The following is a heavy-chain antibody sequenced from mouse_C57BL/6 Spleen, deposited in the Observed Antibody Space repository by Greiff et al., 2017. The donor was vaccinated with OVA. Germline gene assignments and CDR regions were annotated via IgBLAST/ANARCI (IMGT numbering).Heavy chain of an antibody. J-gene: IGHJ3*01. CDR3: TRSYYGSRGAWFAY. V-gene: IGHV1-15*01. D-gene: IGHD1-1*01. CDR2: IDPETGGT. CDR1: GYTFTDYE. Sequence: QVQLQQSGAELVRPGASVTLSCKASGYTFTDYEMHWVKQTPVHGLEWIGAIDPETGGTAYNQKFKGKAILTADKSSSTAYMELRSLTSEDSAVYYCTRSYYGSRGAWFAYWGQGTLVTVSA.